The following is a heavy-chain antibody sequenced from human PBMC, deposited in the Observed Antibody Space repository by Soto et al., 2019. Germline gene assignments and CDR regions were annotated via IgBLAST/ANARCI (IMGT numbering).Heavy chain of an antibody. Sequence: GESLKISCKASGYYFTSYWIGWVRQMPGKGLEWMGIIYPGDSDTKYSPSFQGQVTISVDKSISTAYLQWSSLKASDTAMYYCARPLRSHLYGMDVWGQGTTVTVSS. J-gene: IGHJ6*02. CDR3: ARPLRSHLYGMDV. D-gene: IGHD1-26*01. CDR1: GYYFTSYW. CDR2: IYPGDSDT. V-gene: IGHV5-51*01.